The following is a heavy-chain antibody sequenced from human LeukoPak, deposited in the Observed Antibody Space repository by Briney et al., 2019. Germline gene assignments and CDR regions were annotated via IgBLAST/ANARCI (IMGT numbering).Heavy chain of an antibody. CDR3: ARDIHFGVVLDY. J-gene: IGHJ4*02. D-gene: IGHD3-3*01. V-gene: IGHV3-7*01. Sequence: GSLRLSCAASGFTFSSYAMSWVRQAPGKGLEWVANIKQDGSEKYYVDSVKGRFTISRDNAKNSLYLQMNSLRAEDTAVYYCARDIHFGVVLDYWGQGALVTVSS. CDR1: GFTFSSYA. CDR2: IKQDGSEK.